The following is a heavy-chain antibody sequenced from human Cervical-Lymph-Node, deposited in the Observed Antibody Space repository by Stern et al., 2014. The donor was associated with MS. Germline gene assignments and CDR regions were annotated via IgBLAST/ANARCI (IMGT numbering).Heavy chain of an antibody. D-gene: IGHD1/OR15-1a*01. Sequence: QVQLVQSGAEVKKPGASVTVSCRTSGYTFVNYFIHWLRQAPGHGPQWMGWINPKSGATNFAQPFQGILSLTTDTSIATAYMELSGLKFDATATYFCARGVEQVFPFDHWGQGTPVTVSP. CDR2: INPKSGAT. V-gene: IGHV1-2*02. J-gene: IGHJ4*02. CDR1: GYTFVNYF. CDR3: ARGVEQVFPFDH.